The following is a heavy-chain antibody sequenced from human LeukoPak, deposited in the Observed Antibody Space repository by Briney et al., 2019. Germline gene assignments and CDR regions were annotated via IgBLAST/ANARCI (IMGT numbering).Heavy chain of an antibody. CDR3: ARFKRIRITMIVVAGETNAFDI. V-gene: IGHV4-34*01. D-gene: IGHD3-22*01. Sequence: SETLSLTCAVYGGSFSGYYWSWIRQPPGKGLEWIGEIKHSGSTNYNPSLKSRVTISVDTSKNQFSLKLSSVTAADTAVYYCARFKRIRITMIVVAGETNAFDIWGQGTMVTVSS. CDR2: IKHSGST. J-gene: IGHJ3*02. CDR1: GGSFSGYY.